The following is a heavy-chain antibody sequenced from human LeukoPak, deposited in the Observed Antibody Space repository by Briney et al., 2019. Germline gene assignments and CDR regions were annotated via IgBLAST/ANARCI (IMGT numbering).Heavy chain of an antibody. J-gene: IGHJ4*02. CDR2: INHSGST. Sequence: SETLSLTCAVYGGSFSGYYWSWIRQPPGKGLEWIGEINHSGSTNYNPSLKSRVTISVDTSKNQFSLKLSSVTAADTAVYYCARWRYCSSTSCYAFFDYWGQGTLVTVSS. CDR1: GGSFSGYY. CDR3: ARWRYCSSTSCYAFFDY. V-gene: IGHV4-34*01. D-gene: IGHD2-2*01.